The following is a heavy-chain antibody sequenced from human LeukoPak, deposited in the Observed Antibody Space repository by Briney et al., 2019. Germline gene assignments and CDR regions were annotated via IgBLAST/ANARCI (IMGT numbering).Heavy chain of an antibody. CDR3: ARGGVIAAAGSWFDP. CDR2: INAGNGNT. J-gene: IGHJ5*02. D-gene: IGHD6-13*01. V-gene: IGHV1-3*01. CDR1: GYTFTSYA. Sequence: ASVKVSCKVSGYTFTSYALHWVRQAPGQRLEWMGWINAGNGNTKYSQKFQGRVTITRDTSASTAYMELSSLRSEDTAVYYCARGGVIAAAGSWFDPWGQGTLVTVSS.